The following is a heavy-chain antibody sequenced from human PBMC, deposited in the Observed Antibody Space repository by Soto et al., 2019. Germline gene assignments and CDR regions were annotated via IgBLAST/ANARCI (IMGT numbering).Heavy chain of an antibody. Sequence: GGSLRLSCVASGFPFSADALHWVRQAPGKGLEWLSAISPSGHGTKYADSVKGRFTISRDNSRNTLYLEVSSLSAEDTAAYFCARDYLRGDTDGLDIWGQGTLVTVSS. V-gene: IGHV3-23*01. CDR1: GFPFSADA. CDR3: ARDYLRGDTDGLDI. J-gene: IGHJ3*02. CDR2: ISPSGHGT. D-gene: IGHD7-27*01.